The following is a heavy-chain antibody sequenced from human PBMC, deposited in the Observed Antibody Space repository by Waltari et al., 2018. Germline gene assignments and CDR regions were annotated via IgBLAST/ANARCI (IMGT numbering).Heavy chain of an antibody. CDR1: GFTFSLYW. CDR2: INGTSLTT. D-gene: IGHD2-15*01. V-gene: IGHV3-74*01. Sequence: EVQLVESVGGLVQPGGSLRLSCAASGFTFSLYWMHWVRQVPGKGLVWVSRINGTSLTTNYADSMKGRFTISRDNAKNTLYLQMNSLTPEDTGVYYCALLRVVSVFDPFDNWGQGTLVTVSS. CDR3: ALLRVVSVFDPFDN. J-gene: IGHJ4*02.